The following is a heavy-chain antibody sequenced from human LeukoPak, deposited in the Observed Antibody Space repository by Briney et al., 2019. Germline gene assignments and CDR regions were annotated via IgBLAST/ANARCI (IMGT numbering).Heavy chain of an antibody. CDR2: IRSKAYGGTT. J-gene: IGHJ4*02. V-gene: IGHV3-49*04. D-gene: IGHD3-10*01. CDR3: ARFGPYFDY. Sequence: GGSLRLSCTASGFTFGDYAVSWVRQAPGKGLEWVGFIRSKAYGGTTEYAASVKGRFTISRDDSKSIAYLQLNSLKTEDTAVYYCARFGPYFDYWGQGTLVTVSS. CDR1: GFTFGDYA.